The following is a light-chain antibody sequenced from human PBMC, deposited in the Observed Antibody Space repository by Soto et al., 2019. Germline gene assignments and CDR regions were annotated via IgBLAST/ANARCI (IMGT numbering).Light chain of an antibody. V-gene: IGKV1-12*01. CDR3: QQAYGFPVT. J-gene: IGKJ5*01. CDR2: AAS. Sequence: DIQMTHSPSTVSASVGDRVTITCRASQNIISWLSWYQQQPGRAPKLLIYAASILQSGVTSRFSGSGSGPDFPLTINRLQPEDCATYYCQQAYGFPVTFGQGTRLEIK. CDR1: QNIISW.